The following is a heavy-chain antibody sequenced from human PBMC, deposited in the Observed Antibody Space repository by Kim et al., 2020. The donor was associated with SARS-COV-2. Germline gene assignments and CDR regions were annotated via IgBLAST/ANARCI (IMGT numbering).Heavy chain of an antibody. CDR3: ARQWRDYYGSGAYDY. D-gene: IGHD3-10*01. Sequence: SETLSLTCTVSGGSISSSSYYWGWIRQPPGKGLEWIGSIYYSGSTYYNPSLKSRVTISVDTSKNQFSLKLSSVTAADTAVYYCARQWRDYYGSGAYDYWGQGTLVTVSS. CDR1: GGSISSSSYY. J-gene: IGHJ4*02. CDR2: IYYSGST. V-gene: IGHV4-39*01.